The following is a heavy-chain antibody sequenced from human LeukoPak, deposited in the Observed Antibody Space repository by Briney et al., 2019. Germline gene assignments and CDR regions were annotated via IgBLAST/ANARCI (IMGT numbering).Heavy chain of an antibody. V-gene: IGHV4-59*01. D-gene: IGHD3-10*01. J-gene: IGHJ3*02. CDR1: GDSISSYY. Sequence: SETLSLTCTVSGDSISSYYWSWIRQPPGKGLEWIGYIYNSGSTNYNPSLKSRVTISLDTSKNQFSLKLSSVTAADTAVYYCARSSYYYGADAYDIWGQGTMVTVSS. CDR2: IYNSGST. CDR3: ARSSYYYGADAYDI.